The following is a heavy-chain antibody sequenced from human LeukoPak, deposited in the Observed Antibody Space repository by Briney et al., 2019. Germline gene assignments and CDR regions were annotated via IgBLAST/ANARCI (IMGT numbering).Heavy chain of an antibody. V-gene: IGHV3-23*01. CDR2: ISGSGGST. CDR3: AKSIAAASYYYYGMDV. J-gene: IGHJ6*02. D-gene: IGHD6-13*01. CDR1: GFTFGSYA. Sequence: PGGSLRLSCAASGFTFGSYAMSWVRQAPGKGLEWVSAISGSGGSTYYADSVKGRFTISRDNSKNTPYLQMNSLRAEDTAVYYCAKSIAAASYYYYGMDVWGQGTTVTVSS.